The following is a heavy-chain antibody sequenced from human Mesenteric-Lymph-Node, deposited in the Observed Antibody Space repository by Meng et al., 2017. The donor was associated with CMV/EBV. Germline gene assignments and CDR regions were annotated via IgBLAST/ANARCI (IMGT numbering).Heavy chain of an antibody. CDR3: ARALKRHYYDTRGYLGLIY. J-gene: IGHJ4*02. Sequence: ASVKVSCKASGYTLSGYYVHWVRQAPGQGLEWMGWINPDSGATNYAQIFQGRVTLTRDTSISTAYMELTSLRSDDTAVYYCARALKRHYYDTRGYLGLIYWGQGTLVTVSS. CDR1: GYTLSGYY. D-gene: IGHD3-22*01. V-gene: IGHV1-2*02. CDR2: INPDSGAT.